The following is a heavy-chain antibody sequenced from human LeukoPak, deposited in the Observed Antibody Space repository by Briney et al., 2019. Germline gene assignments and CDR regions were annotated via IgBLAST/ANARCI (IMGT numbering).Heavy chain of an antibody. D-gene: IGHD3-22*01. J-gene: IGHJ4*02. CDR3: ARDQPYYYDSSGYLFDY. Sequence: SETLSLICSVSRGSISSPNYYWGWIRQSPGKGLEWIGNVYYSGTTYYNPSLPSLKSRVTISIDTSKNQFSLRLRSVTAADTAVYYCARDQPYYYDSSGYLFDYWGQGTLVTVSS. CDR1: RGSISSPNYY. CDR2: VYYSGTT. V-gene: IGHV4-39*07.